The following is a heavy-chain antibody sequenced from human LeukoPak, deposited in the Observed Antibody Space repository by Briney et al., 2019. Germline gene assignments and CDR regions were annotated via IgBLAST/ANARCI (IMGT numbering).Heavy chain of an antibody. CDR3: ASLYCSGGSCRDY. Sequence: SETLSLTCTVSGYSISSGYYWGWIRQPPGKGLEWIGSIYHSGSTYYNPSLKSRVTISVDTSKNQFSLKLSSVTAADTAVYYCASLYCSGGSCRDYWGQGTLVTVSS. V-gene: IGHV4-38-2*02. D-gene: IGHD2-15*01. CDR2: IYHSGST. CDR1: GYSISSGYY. J-gene: IGHJ4*02.